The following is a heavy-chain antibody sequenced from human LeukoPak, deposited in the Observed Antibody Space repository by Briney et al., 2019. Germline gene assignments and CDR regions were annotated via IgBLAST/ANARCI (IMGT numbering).Heavy chain of an antibody. V-gene: IGHV3-23*01. J-gene: IGHJ4*02. Sequence: GGSLRLSCAASGFTFSSYAMSWVRQAPGKGLEWVSAISGSGGSTYYADSVKGRFTISRDNSKNTLYLQMNSLRAEDTAVYYCASDCSSTSYYQRGGYSDYWGQGTLVTVSS. CDR1: GFTFSSYA. D-gene: IGHD2-2*01. CDR2: ISGSGGST. CDR3: ASDCSSTSYYQRGGYSDY.